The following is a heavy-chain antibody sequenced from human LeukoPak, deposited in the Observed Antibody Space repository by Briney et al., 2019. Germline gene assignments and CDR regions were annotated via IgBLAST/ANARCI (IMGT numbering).Heavy chain of an antibody. CDR1: GFTFSNYW. V-gene: IGHV3-7*04. CDR2: IKPDGSDK. Sequence: GGSLRLSCAASGFTFSNYWMSWVRQAPGKGLEWVANIKPDGSDKFYVDSVKGRFTISRDNAKNSVYLQMNSQRVDETAVYYCARGGSDYWGQGTLVTVSS. J-gene: IGHJ4*02. D-gene: IGHD2-15*01. CDR3: ARGGSDY.